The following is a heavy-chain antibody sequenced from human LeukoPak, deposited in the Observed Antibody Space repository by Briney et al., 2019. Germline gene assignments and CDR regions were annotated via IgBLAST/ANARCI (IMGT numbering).Heavy chain of an antibody. D-gene: IGHD3-3*01. J-gene: IGHJ6*03. Sequence: SVKVSCKASGGTFSSYAISWVRQAPGQGLEWMGGIIPIFGTANYAQKFQGRVTITTDESTSTAYMELSSLRSEDTAVYYCARTVSGYPYYYYYMDVWGKGTTVTVSS. CDR3: ARTVSGYPYYYYYMDV. CDR2: IIPIFGTA. V-gene: IGHV1-69*05. CDR1: GGTFSSYA.